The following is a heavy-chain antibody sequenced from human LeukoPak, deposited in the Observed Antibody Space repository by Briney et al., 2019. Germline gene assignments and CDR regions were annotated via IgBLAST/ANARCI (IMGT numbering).Heavy chain of an antibody. Sequence: GASVKVSCKASGGTFISYAISWVRQAPGQGLEWMGGIIPIFGTANYAQKFQGRVTITADEPTSTAYMELSSLRSEDTAVYYCARESSGSYFPFDYWGQGTLVTVSS. V-gene: IGHV1-69*13. CDR3: ARESSGSYFPFDY. CDR2: IIPIFGTA. D-gene: IGHD3-10*01. J-gene: IGHJ4*02. CDR1: GGTFISYA.